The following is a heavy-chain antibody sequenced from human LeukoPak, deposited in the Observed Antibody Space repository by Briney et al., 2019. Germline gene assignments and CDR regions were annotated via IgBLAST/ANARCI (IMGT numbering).Heavy chain of an antibody. J-gene: IGHJ4*02. CDR2: ISSSSSYI. Sequence: GGSLRLSCAASGFTFSSYSMNWVRQAPGKGLEWVSSISSSSSYIYYADSVKGRFTISRDNAKNSLYLQMNSLRAEDTAVYYCARSRDIVATHDLPDFDYWGQGCLVTVSS. V-gene: IGHV3-21*01. CDR3: ARSRDIVATHDLPDFDY. CDR1: GFTFSSYS. D-gene: IGHD5-12*01.